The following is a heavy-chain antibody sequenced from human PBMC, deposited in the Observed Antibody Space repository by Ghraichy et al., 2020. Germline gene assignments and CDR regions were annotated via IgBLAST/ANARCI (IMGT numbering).Heavy chain of an antibody. CDR2: ISGSGGST. V-gene: IGHV3-23*01. CDR3: AKPVSKYSSSWYFYFDY. Sequence: GASLNISCAASGFTFSSYAMSWVRQAPGKGLEWVSAISGSGGSTYYADSVKGRFTISRDNSKNTLYLQMNSLRAEDTAVYYCAKPVSKYSSSWYFYFDYWGQGTLVTVSS. CDR1: GFTFSSYA. D-gene: IGHD6-13*01. J-gene: IGHJ4*02.